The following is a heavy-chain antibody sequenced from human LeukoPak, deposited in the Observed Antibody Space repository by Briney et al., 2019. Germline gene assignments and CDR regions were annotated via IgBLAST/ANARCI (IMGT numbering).Heavy chain of an antibody. Sequence: GSLRLSCVASGFTFSGYWMTWVRQPPGKGLEWVAIIKQDGSEKYYVNSVKGRFTISRDNAKNSLYLQLNILRAEGTAVYYCARDLDIWGQGTMVTVSS. J-gene: IGHJ3*02. CDR2: IKQDGSEK. CDR3: ARDLDI. CDR1: GFTFSGYW. V-gene: IGHV3-7*01.